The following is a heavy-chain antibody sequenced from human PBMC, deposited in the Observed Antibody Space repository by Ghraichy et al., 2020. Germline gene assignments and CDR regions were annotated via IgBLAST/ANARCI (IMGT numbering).Heavy chain of an antibody. D-gene: IGHD6-13*01. Sequence: SQTLSLTCAVYGGFFSGYYWSWIRQPPGKGLEWIGEVIHSGTTNYNPSLKSRVTISVDTSRNQFSLKLTSVTAADTAVYYCVRLGSIAAAGGGLWFDPWGPGPLVTVSS. CDR2: VIHSGTT. CDR1: GGFFSGYY. J-gene: IGHJ5*02. CDR3: VRLGSIAAAGGGLWFDP. V-gene: IGHV4-34*12.